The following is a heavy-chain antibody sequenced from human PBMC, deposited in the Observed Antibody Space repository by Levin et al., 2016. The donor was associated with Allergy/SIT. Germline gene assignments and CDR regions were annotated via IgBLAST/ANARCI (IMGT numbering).Heavy chain of an antibody. CDR3: ARSGPNYYDSSGYAFDI. J-gene: IGHJ3*02. CDR2: INPSGGST. D-gene: IGHD3-22*01. Sequence: WVRQAPGQGLEWMGIINPSGGSTSYAQKFQGRVTMTRDTSTSTVYMELSSLRSEDTAVYYCARSGPNYYDSSGYAFDIWGQGTMVTVSS. V-gene: IGHV1-46*01.